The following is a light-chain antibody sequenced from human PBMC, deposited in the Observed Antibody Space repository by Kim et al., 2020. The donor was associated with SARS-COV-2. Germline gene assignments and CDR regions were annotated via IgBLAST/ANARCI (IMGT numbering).Light chain of an antibody. Sequence: APGERATLSCRASQSISSNLAWYQHKPGQAPRLLIHGASTRATGIPARFSGSGSGTEFTLTISSLQSEDFAVYYCQQYNNWLSWTFGQGTKVDIK. CDR3: QQYNNWLSWT. CDR2: GAS. J-gene: IGKJ1*01. V-gene: IGKV3-15*01. CDR1: QSISSN.